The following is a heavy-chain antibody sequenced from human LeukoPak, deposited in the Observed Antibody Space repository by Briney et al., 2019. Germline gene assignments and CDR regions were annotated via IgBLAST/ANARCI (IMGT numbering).Heavy chain of an antibody. J-gene: IGHJ4*02. D-gene: IGHD3-3*01. Sequence: TGGSLRLSCAASGFTFSGYAMAWVRQAPGKGLEWVSYISGSGGGTYYGDPVKGRFTISRDNSKNTLSLQMNSLRAEDTAIYYCAKGYDFWSGGIDYWGQGTLATVSS. CDR2: ISGSGGGT. CDR3: AKGYDFWSGGIDY. V-gene: IGHV3-23*01. CDR1: GFTFSGYA.